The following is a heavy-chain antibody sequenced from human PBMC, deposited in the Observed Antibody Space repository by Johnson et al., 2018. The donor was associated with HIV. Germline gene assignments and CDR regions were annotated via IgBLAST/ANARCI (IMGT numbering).Heavy chain of an antibody. CDR3: AREMAWEDAFDI. J-gene: IGHJ3*02. CDR2: ISTGGTAK. V-gene: IGHV3-11*04. Sequence: QVQLVESGGGLVKPGGSLRISCAASGFTFSEYYMSWIRQAPGKGLEWVSYISTGGTAKYYADSVKGRFTISRDNAKNSLYLQMNSLRAEDTAVFYCAREMAWEDAFDIWGQGTMVTVSS. D-gene: IGHD5-24*01. CDR1: GFTFSEYY.